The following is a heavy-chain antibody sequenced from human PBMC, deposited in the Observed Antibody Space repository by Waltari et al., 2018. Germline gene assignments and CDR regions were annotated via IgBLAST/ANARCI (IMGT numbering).Heavy chain of an antibody. CDR1: GFTFSSYS. J-gene: IGHJ4*02. D-gene: IGHD6-13*01. V-gene: IGHV3-21*01. Sequence: EVQLVQSGAEVKKPGGSLRLSCAASGFTFSSYSMTWVRQAPGKGLEWVSSISSSSYIYYADSVKGRFTISRDNAKNSLYLQMNSLRAEDTAVYYCARGLIAAAVPHYWGQGTLVTVSS. CDR2: ISSSSYI. CDR3: ARGLIAAAVPHY.